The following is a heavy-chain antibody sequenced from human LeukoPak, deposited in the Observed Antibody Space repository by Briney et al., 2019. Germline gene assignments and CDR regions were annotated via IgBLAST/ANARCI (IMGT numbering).Heavy chain of an antibody. CDR1: GSIFTSYW. Sequence: GESLLISTVGCGSIFTSYWISWVRQMPGKGLEWRGWIDPSDSYTNYSPSFQGHVTISADKSISTPYLQWSSLKTSDTAMYNGARLSTRVHWFDPWGEGGLVTVS. J-gene: IGHJ5*02. CDR3: ARLSTRVHWFDP. CDR2: IDPSDSYT. V-gene: IGHV5-10-1*01. D-gene: IGHD1-1*01.